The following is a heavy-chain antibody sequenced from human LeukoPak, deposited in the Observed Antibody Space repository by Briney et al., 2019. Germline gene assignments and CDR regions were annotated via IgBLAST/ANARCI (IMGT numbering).Heavy chain of an antibody. D-gene: IGHD6-13*01. CDR1: GFTFSDFG. J-gene: IGHJ4*02. CDR3: ALAVAAGDY. CDR2: ISSSSLSI. V-gene: IGHV3-48*04. Sequence: GGSLRLSCAASGFTFSDFGMTWVRQAPGKGLEWVSYISSSSLSIYYADSVKGRFTISRDNAKNSLYLQMNSLRAEDTAVYYCALAVAAGDYWGQGTLVTVSS.